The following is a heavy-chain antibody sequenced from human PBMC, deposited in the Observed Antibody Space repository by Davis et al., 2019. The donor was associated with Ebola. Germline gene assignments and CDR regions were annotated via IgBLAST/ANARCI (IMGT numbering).Heavy chain of an antibody. CDR2: IYHSGST. CDR3: ARAPTVGNWFDP. J-gene: IGHJ5*02. V-gene: IGHV4-4*02. Sequence: MPSETLSLTCAVSGGSISSSNWWSWVRQPPGKGLEWIGEIYHSGSTNYNPSLKSRVTIAVDKSKNQFSLKLSSVTAADTAVYYCARAPTVGNWFDPWGQGTLVTVSS. CDR1: GGSISSSNW. D-gene: IGHD4-23*01.